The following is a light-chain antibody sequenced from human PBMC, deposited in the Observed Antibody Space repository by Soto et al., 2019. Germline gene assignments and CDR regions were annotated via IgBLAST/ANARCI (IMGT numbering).Light chain of an antibody. CDR2: SND. CDR3: AAWDDSLNGYV. Sequence: QSVLTQPPSASGTPVQRVTISCSGSSSNIRSYTVNWYKQAPGTAPKLLIYSNDRRPSRVPDRFSGSKSGTSASLAISGLQSEDEADYYCAAWDDSLNGYVFGTGTKVPVL. J-gene: IGLJ1*01. CDR1: SSNIRSYT. V-gene: IGLV1-44*01.